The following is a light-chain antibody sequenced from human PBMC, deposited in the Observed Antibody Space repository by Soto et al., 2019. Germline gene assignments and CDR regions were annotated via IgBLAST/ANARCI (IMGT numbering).Light chain of an antibody. CDR3: QTWGTGILV. Sequence: QSVLTQSPSASASLGASVKLTCTLSGGHSSYAIAWHQQQPEKGPRYLMKLNSDGSHSKGDGIPDRFSGSSSGAERYLTISSLQSEDEADYYCQTWGTGILVFGGGTKLTVL. J-gene: IGLJ2*01. V-gene: IGLV4-69*01. CDR2: LNSDGSH. CDR1: GGHSSYA.